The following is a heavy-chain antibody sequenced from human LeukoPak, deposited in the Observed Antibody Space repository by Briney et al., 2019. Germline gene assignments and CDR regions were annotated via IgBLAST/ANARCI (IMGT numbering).Heavy chain of an antibody. CDR1: GFTFSSYA. J-gene: IGHJ5*02. CDR2: ISGSGGST. V-gene: IGHV3-23*01. CDR3: ANSLARGTYNWFDP. Sequence: GGSLRLSCSASGFTFSSYAMSWVRQAPGKGLEWVSAISGSGGSTYYADSVKGRFTISRDNSKNTLYLQMNSLRAEDTAVYYCANSLARGTYNWFDPWGQGTLVTVSS.